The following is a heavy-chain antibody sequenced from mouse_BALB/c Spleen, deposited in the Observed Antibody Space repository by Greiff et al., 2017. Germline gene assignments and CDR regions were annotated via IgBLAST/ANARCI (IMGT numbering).Heavy chain of an antibody. CDR3: AREGWGNYFDY. V-gene: IGHV5-17*02. D-gene: IGHD1-1*02. Sequence: EVKLVESGGGLVQPGGSRKLSCAASGFTFSSFGMHWVRQAPEKGLEWVAYISSGSSTIYYADTVKGRFTISRDNPKNTLFLQMTSLSSEDTAMYYCAREGWGNYFDYWGEGTTLTVSS. J-gene: IGHJ2*01. CDR2: ISSGSSTI. CDR1: GFTFSSFG.